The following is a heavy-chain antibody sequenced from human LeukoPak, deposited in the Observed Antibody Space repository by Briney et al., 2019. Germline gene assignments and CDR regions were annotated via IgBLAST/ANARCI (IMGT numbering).Heavy chain of an antibody. Sequence: PSETLSLTCTVSGGSISSGGYYWSWIRQHPGKGLEWIGYIYYSGSTYYNPSLKSRVTISVDTSKNQFSLKLSSVTAADTAVYYCARAETSTANYGMDVWGQGTTVTVSS. D-gene: IGHD5/OR15-5a*01. CDR2: IYYSGST. CDR3: ARAETSTANYGMDV. V-gene: IGHV4-31*03. CDR1: GGSISSGGYY. J-gene: IGHJ6*02.